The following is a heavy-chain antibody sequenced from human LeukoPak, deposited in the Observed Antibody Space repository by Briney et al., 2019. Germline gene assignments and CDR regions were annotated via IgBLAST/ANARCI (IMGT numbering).Heavy chain of an antibody. CDR2: INPKSGGT. CDR3: ATFYYGNSGSFDY. J-gene: IGHJ4*02. CDR1: GYTFTGYY. D-gene: IGHD3-22*01. V-gene: IGHV1-2*02. Sequence: ASVKVSCKASGYTFTGYYMHWVRQAPGQGLEWMGWINPKSGGTNYTQKFQGRVTMTRDTSISTAYMDLSRLRPDDTAVYYCATFYYGNSGSFDYWGQGTLVTVSS.